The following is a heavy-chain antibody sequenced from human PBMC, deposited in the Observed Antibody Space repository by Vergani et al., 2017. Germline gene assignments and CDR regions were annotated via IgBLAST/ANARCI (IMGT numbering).Heavy chain of an antibody. J-gene: IGHJ6*03. D-gene: IGHD6-25*01. CDR3: ARVDTQVPATSHFYYMDV. CDR2: ILYSGTT. CDR1: VGSISSSSYC. V-gene: IGHV4-39*07. Sequence: QLQLQESVPGLLKPSEPLSLTSTVSVGSISSSSYCWGCIRQPPGKGLVWIGYILYSGTTYDHPSIRSRFTIPVDTSQNQFSLKLMSVTAANTALYYCARVDTQVPATSHFYYMDVWGKGTTVVVSS.